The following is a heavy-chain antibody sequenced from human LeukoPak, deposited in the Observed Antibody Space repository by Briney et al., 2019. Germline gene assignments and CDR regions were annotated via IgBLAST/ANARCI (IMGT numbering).Heavy chain of an antibody. D-gene: IGHD4-17*01. CDR3: ARWSDDYGDYGFDY. CDR2: IYYSGTS. Sequence: SETLSLTCTVSGGSISGYYWGWIRQPPGKGLEWVGYIYYSGTSNYNRSPRSRVTISVEPSKNQFSLKLSSVTAADTAVYYCARWSDDYGDYGFDYWGQGTLVTVSS. J-gene: IGHJ4*02. V-gene: IGHV4-59*08. CDR1: GGSISGYY.